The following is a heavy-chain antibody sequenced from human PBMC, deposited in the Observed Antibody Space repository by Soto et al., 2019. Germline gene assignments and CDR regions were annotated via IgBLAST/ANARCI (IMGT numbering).Heavy chain of an antibody. CDR3: AQTLGLAVAGPGRFDL. V-gene: IGHV1-69*12. CDR2: ITPMFGTA. Sequence: QVQLVQSGAEVKKYGSSVKVSCKASGGTFSRYAISWVRQAPGQGLEWMGGITPMFGTANYAQRFQGRGTITADESTRTAYMQLRSLRSDDTAVYYCAQTLGLAVAGPGRFDLWGRGTLVTVSS. J-gene: IGHJ2*01. D-gene: IGHD6-19*01. CDR1: GGTFSRYA.